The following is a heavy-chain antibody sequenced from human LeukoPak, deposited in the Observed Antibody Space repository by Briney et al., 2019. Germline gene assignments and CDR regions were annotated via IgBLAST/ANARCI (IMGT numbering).Heavy chain of an antibody. CDR2: ISIGGSTI. D-gene: IGHD6-19*01. CDR3: AREGPIAVAGTFDF. V-gene: IGHV3-11*01. J-gene: IGHJ4*02. Sequence: GGSLRLSCAASGFKFSDYYMSWIRQAPGKGLEWLAYISIGGSTIYYADSVKGRFTISRDNAKSSLFLQMNSLRVDDTAVYFCAREGPIAVAGTFDFWGQGTLVTVSS. CDR1: GFKFSDYY.